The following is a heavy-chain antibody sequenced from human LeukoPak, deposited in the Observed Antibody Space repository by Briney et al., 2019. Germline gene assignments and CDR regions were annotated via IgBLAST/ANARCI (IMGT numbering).Heavy chain of an antibody. CDR3: ARAVGSSESNWFDP. D-gene: IGHD1-26*01. J-gene: IGHJ5*02. CDR1: GGSISSGSYY. CDR2: IYTSGST. V-gene: IGHV4-61*02. Sequence: SETLSLTCTVSGGSISSGSYYWSWIRQPAGKGLEWIGRIYTSGSTNYNPSLKSRVTMSVDRSKNQFSLKLSSVTAADTAVYYCARAVGSSESNWFDPWGQGTLVTVSS.